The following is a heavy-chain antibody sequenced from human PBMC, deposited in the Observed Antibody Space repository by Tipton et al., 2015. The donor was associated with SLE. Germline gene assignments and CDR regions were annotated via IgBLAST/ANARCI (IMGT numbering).Heavy chain of an antibody. D-gene: IGHD3-3*01. CDR3: ASDNWSGYSDY. CDR2: IYTSGST. J-gene: IGHJ4*02. V-gene: IGHV4-4*09. CDR1: GGSISSYF. Sequence: TLSLTCTVSGGSISSYFWSWIRQPPGKGLEWIGYIYTSGSTNYNPSLKSRVTISLDTSKNQFSLKLSSVTAADTAVYYCASDNWSGYSDYWGQGTLVTVSS.